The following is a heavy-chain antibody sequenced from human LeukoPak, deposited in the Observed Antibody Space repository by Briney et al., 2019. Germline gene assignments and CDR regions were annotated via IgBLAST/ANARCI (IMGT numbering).Heavy chain of an antibody. CDR3: ARERGYCSSTSCYGAFDI. CDR1: GGSISSYY. V-gene: IGHV4-59*01. J-gene: IGHJ3*02. D-gene: IGHD2-2*01. CDR2: IYYSGST. Sequence: SETLSLTCTVSGGSISSYYWSWIRQPPGKGLEWIGYIYYSGSTNYNPSLKSRVTISVDTSKNQFSLKLSSVTAADTAVYYCARERGYCSSTSCYGAFDIWGQGTMVTVSS.